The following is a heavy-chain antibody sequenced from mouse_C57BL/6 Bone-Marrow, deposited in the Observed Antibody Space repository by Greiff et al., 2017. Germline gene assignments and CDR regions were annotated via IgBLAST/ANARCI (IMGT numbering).Heavy chain of an antibody. CDR3: ARWDGYRTFAMDY. CDR2: IHPNSGST. Sequence: QVQLKQPGAELVKPGASVKLSCKASGYTFTSYWMHWVKQRPGQGLEWIGMIHPNSGSTNYNEKFKSKATLTVDKSSSTAYMQLSSLTSEDSAVXYCARWDGYRTFAMDYWGQGTSVTVSS. V-gene: IGHV1-64*01. D-gene: IGHD2-3*01. J-gene: IGHJ4*01. CDR1: GYTFTSYW.